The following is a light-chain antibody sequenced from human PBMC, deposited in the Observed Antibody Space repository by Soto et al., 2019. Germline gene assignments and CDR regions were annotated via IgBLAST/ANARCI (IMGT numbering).Light chain of an antibody. V-gene: IGKV3-20*01. CDR3: QQYASSLT. Sequence: EIVLTQSPGSLSLSLGERATLSCRASQSVDSAFFAWYQQKPGQPPRLLMYGASRRATGIPDRFSGSGSGTDITLTISRLEPEDFAVYYYQQYASSLTFGQGTKVEI. J-gene: IGKJ1*01. CDR1: QSVDSAF. CDR2: GAS.